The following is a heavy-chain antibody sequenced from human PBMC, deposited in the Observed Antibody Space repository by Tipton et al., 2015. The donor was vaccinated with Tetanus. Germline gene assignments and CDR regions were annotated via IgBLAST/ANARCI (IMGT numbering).Heavy chain of an antibody. Sequence: TLSLTCSVSGASISNGGYFWNWIRHRPGKGLEWIGYIYYSGSTFYNPSLKSRVTISVDTSKNQFSLRLSSVTAADTGVYYCARDQGGGRVARLNWFGPWGQGARVTVSS. V-gene: IGHV4-31*03. CDR2: IYYSGST. CDR1: GASISNGGYF. CDR3: ARDQGGGRVARLNWFGP. J-gene: IGHJ5*02. D-gene: IGHD3-16*01.